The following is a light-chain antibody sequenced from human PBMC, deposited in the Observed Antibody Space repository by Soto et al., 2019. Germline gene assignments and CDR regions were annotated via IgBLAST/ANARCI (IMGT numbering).Light chain of an antibody. J-gene: IGKJ5*01. V-gene: IGKV3-15*01. CDR2: AAS. CDR1: QGVXSK. Sequence: SHCASTLSVSPGERATLACRASQGVXSKLVWYQRKPGQAPRLLXDAASTSATGIPARFSGSGSGTEFTLTTSCLQSEDFAAYYFQQYENVIKTFGHGTLLEIK. CDR3: QQYENVIKT.